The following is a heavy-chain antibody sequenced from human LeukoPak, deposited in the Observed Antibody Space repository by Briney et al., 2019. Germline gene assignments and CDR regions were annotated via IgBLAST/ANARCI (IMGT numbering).Heavy chain of an antibody. J-gene: IGHJ6*02. CDR2: ISWNSGSI. V-gene: IGHV3-9*01. Sequence: GGSLRLSCAVSGFTFDDYAMEWVRQAPGKGLEWVSGISWNSGSIGYGDSVKGRFTISRDNAKNSLFLQMNSLRAEDTALYYCVKNVGRYFYGMDVWGQGIMVTVSS. CDR1: GFTFDDYA. CDR3: VKNVGRYFYGMDV.